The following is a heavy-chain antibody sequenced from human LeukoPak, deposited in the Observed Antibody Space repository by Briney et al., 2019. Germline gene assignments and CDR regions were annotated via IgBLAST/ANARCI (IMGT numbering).Heavy chain of an antibody. CDR1: GFTFSGSG. J-gene: IGHJ4*02. CDR2: IRTKSHNYAT. D-gene: IGHD6-6*01. V-gene: IGHV3-73*01. Sequence: GFLRLSCAASGFTFSGSGIHWVRQASGKGLEWVGRIRTKSHNYATSYAASVNGRFTISRDNSKNTLYLQINSLRAEDTAVYYCARESVLDYWGQGTLVTVSS. CDR3: ARESVLDY.